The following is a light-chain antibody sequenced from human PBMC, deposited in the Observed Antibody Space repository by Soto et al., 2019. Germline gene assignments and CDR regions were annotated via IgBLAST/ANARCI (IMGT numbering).Light chain of an antibody. CDR2: EAS. V-gene: IGKV1-5*03. J-gene: IGKJ1*01. CDR3: QHYKESST. CDR1: QSISSW. Sequence: DIQMTQSTSTLSASVGDRVTITCRASQSISSWLAWYQQKPGKAPKLLIYEASSSEIGDPPRFSGSGFGTEFTLTISSLQPDDFATYYCQHYKESSTFGQGTRLEIK.